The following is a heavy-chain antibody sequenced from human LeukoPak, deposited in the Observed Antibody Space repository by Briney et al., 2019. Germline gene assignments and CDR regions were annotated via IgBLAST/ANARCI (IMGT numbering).Heavy chain of an antibody. CDR2: IYYSGST. V-gene: IGHV4-59*01. J-gene: IGHJ4*02. Sequence: KPSATLSLTCPVSGGSISSYYWSWIRQPPGKGLEWIGYIYYSGSTNYNPSLKSRVTISVDTSKNQFSLKLSSVTAADTAVYYCARDHRIAVAGTGGFDYWGQGTLVTVSS. D-gene: IGHD6-19*01. CDR3: ARDHRIAVAGTGGFDY. CDR1: GGSISSYY.